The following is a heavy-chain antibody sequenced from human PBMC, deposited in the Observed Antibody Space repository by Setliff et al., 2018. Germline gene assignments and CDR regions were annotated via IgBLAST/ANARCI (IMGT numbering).Heavy chain of an antibody. CDR3: ARGTDYHGSGSYWAKDV. D-gene: IGHD3-10*01. J-gene: IGHJ6*04. CDR1: GYTFPGHY. CDR2: INPRTGVT. Sequence: ASVKVSCKASGYTFPGHYIHWVRQAPGQGLEWMGWINPRTGVTNYAQKFQGRVTMTRDTSITTVYMDLSSLKSDDPAVYYCARGTDYHGSGSYWAKDVWGKGTTVTVSS. V-gene: IGHV1-2*02.